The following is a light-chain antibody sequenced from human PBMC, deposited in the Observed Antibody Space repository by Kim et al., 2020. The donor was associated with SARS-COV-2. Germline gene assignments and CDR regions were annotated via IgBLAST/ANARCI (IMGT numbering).Light chain of an antibody. CDR1: NIGSKS. Sequence: SYELTQPLSVSVALGQTARITCGGNNIGSKSVHWYQQKPGQAPVLIIYRDINRPSGIPERFSGSNSGNTATLTISGAQAGDDTDYYCKVWDSSTVVFGGGTQLTVL. CDR3: KVWDSSTVV. J-gene: IGLJ2*01. V-gene: IGLV3-9*01. CDR2: RDI.